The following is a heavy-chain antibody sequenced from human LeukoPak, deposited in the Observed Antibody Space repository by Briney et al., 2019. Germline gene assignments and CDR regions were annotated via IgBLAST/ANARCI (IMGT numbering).Heavy chain of an antibody. CDR1: GFTFSSYA. Sequence: GGSLRLSCAASGFTFSSYAMSWVRQAPGKGLEWVSGISGSGGSTYYADSVKGRFTISRDNSKNTLYLQMNSLRAEDTAVYYCAKAWEWELLSKQYPGDYWGQGTLVTVSS. J-gene: IGHJ4*02. CDR3: AKAWEWELLSKQYPGDY. CDR2: ISGSGGST. D-gene: IGHD1-26*01. V-gene: IGHV3-23*01.